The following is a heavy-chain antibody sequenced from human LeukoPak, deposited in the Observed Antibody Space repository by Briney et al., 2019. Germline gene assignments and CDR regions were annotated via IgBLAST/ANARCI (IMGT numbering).Heavy chain of an antibody. CDR3: ARDSSGYYVPALDI. V-gene: IGHV3-53*01. D-gene: IGHD3-22*01. Sequence: PGGSLRLSCAASGFTVRRYYMSWVRQATGKGREWVSVIYCGGSTYYADSVKGRFTISRDNSKNTLYLQMNSLSGEDTAVYYCARDSSGYYVPALDIWGQGTMVTVSS. CDR1: GFTVRRYY. J-gene: IGHJ3*02. CDR2: IYCGGST.